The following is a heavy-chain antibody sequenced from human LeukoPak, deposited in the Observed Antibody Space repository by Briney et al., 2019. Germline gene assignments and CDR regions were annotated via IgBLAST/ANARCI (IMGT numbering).Heavy chain of an antibody. J-gene: IGHJ4*02. CDR1: GFTFSSYA. V-gene: IGHV3-23*01. CDR2: ISGSGGST. D-gene: IGHD5-18*01. CDR3: AKDRELWYYYFDY. Sequence: PGGSLRLSCAASGFTFSSYATSWVRQAPGKGLEWVSAISGSGGSTYYADSVKGRFTISRDNSKNTLYLQMNSLRAEDTAVYYCAKDRELWYYYFDYWGQGTLVTVSS.